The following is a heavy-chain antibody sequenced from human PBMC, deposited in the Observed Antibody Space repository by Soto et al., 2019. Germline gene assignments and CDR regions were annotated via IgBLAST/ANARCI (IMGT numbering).Heavy chain of an antibody. CDR1: GYNFTNYW. Sequence: GESLKISCKGSGYNFTNYWIGWVRQMPGKGLESMGIIYPGDSDTRYSPSFQGQVTISADKSISTAYLQWSSLKASDTAMYYCARSRSSSWYRNFYYYGMDVWGQGTTVTVSS. J-gene: IGHJ6*02. CDR2: IYPGDSDT. CDR3: ARSRSSSWYRNFYYYGMDV. D-gene: IGHD6-13*01. V-gene: IGHV5-51*01.